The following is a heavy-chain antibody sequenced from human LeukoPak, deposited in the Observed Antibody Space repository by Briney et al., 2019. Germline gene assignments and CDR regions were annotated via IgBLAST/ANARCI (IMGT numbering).Heavy chain of an antibody. J-gene: IGHJ5*02. V-gene: IGHV4-34*01. CDR2: INHSGST. CDR1: GGSFSGYY. D-gene: IGHD6-19*01. Sequence: SETLSLTCAVYGGSFSGYYWSWIRQPPGKWLEWIGEINHSGSTNYNPSLKSRVTISVDTSKNQFSLKLSSVTAADTAVYYCARRYGWSSSWFDPWGQGTLVTVSS. CDR3: ARRYGWSSSWFDP.